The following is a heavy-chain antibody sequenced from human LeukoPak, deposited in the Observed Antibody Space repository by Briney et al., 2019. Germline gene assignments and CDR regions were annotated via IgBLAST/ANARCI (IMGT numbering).Heavy chain of an antibody. J-gene: IGHJ3*01. V-gene: IGHV3-23*01. CDR1: GFTFYSYA. CDR2: ISGIGGTT. Sequence: GGSLRLSCAASGFTFYSYAMTWVRQAPGKGLEWVASISGIGGTTYYADSVKGRFTISRDDSRNRVYLRMYSLRGEDTAIYYCAKGALRGYSAPGVFDFWGQGTMVTVSS. D-gene: IGHD5-18*01. CDR3: AKGALRGYSAPGVFDF.